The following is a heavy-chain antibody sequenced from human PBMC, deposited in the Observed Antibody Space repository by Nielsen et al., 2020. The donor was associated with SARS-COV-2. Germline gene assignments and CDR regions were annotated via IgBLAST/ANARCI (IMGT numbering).Heavy chain of an antibody. D-gene: IGHD3-10*01. CDR2: TYYRSQWYS. J-gene: IGHJ6*02. CDR3: ARESRGGSGIYYRYYGLDV. Sequence: WIRQSPSRGLEWLGRTYYRSQWYSDYGLAVKRRSAIDPDTSKNRFSLRLNSVTPEDTAVYYCARESRGGSGIYYRYYGLDVWGQGTTVTVSS. V-gene: IGHV6-1*01.